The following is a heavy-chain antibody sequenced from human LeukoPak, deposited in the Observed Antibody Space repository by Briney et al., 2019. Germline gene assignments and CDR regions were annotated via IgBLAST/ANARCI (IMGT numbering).Heavy chain of an antibody. V-gene: IGHV5-51*01. CDR1: GYSFTSYW. D-gene: IGHD6-19*01. CDR2: IYPGDSDT. J-gene: IGHJ2*01. Sequence: PGESLKISCKGSGYSFTSYWIGWVRQMSGKGLEWMGIIYPGDSDTRYSPSFQGQVTISADKSISTAYLQGSSLKASDTAMYYCARLVAVAGTEWYFDLWGRGTLVTVSS. CDR3: ARLVAVAGTEWYFDL.